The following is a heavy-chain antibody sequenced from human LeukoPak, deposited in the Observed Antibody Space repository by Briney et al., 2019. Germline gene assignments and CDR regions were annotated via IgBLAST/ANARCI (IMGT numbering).Heavy chain of an antibody. CDR1: GGSVSSGSYY. CDR2: MYYSGST. V-gene: IGHV4-61*01. Sequence: PSETLSLTCTVSGGSVSSGSYYWSWIRQPPGKGLEWIGYMYYSGSTNYNPSLKSRVTISVDTSKNQFSLKLSSVTAADTAVYYCAREGLYGDYVWSLDYWGQGTLVTVSS. J-gene: IGHJ4*02. CDR3: AREGLYGDYVWSLDY. D-gene: IGHD4-17*01.